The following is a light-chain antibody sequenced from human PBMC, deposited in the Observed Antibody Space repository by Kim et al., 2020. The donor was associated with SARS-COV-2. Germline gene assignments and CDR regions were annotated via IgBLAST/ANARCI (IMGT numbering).Light chain of an antibody. CDR3: QSYDSSLSGVV. J-gene: IGLJ2*01. CDR2: GNS. V-gene: IGLV1-40*01. CDR1: SSNIGAGYD. Sequence: QRLRSSCTGSSSNIGAGYDVHWYQQLPGTAPKLLIYGNSNRPSGVTDRFSGSKSGTSASLAITGLQAEDEADYYCQSYDSSLSGVVFGGGTKLTVL.